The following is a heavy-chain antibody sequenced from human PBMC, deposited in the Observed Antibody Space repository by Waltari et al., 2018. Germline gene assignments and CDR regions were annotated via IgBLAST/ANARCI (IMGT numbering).Heavy chain of an antibody. D-gene: IGHD2-15*01. V-gene: IGHV4-38-2*01. CDR3: ARHVGGWSNYYYYGMDV. J-gene: IGHJ6*02. CDR1: GYSISSGYY. Sequence: QVQLQESGPGLVKPSETLSLTCAVSGYSISSGYYWGWIRQPPGKGLEWIGSIYHIGDTDYHPSLKSRVTISVDTSKNQFSLKLSSVTAADTAVYYCARHVGGWSNYYYYGMDVWGQGTTVTVSS. CDR2: IYHIGDT.